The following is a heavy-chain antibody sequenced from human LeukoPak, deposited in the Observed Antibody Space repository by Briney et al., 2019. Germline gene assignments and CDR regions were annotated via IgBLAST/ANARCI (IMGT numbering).Heavy chain of an antibody. V-gene: IGHV3-74*01. Sequence: PGGSLRLSCAASGFTVSNNYIAWVRQAPGKGLVWVSRIKTDGSSAFYADSVKGRFTISRDNAKNTMYLQMNSLRVEDTAVYYCVSDTALGYWGQGTLVTVSS. CDR3: VSDTALGY. D-gene: IGHD5-18*01. CDR1: GFTVSNNY. J-gene: IGHJ4*02. CDR2: IKTDGSSA.